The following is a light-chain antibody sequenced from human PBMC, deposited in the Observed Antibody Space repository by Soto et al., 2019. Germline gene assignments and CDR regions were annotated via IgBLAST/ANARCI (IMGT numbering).Light chain of an antibody. CDR1: QSVNSNY. CDR3: QQFGTSPLWT. V-gene: IGKV3-20*01. Sequence: EMVSTQSPGTLSLTPGERDTLSCRASQSVNSNYLAWYQQKPGQAPRLLMYETSTRATGIPDRFSGSGSGTDFTLTISRLEPEDFAVYFCQQFGTSPLWTFGQGTKVAIK. CDR2: ETS. J-gene: IGKJ1*01.